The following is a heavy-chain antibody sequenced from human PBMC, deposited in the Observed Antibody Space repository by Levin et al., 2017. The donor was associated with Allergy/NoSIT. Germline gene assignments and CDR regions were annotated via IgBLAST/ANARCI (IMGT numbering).Heavy chain of an antibody. V-gene: IGHV1-2*02. CDR3: ARGGLVGVDDPLYKRFDP. D-gene: IGHD1-26*01. CDR2: IDPNSGDT. J-gene: IGHJ5*02. CDR1: GYTFTGHY. Sequence: ASVKVSCKASGYTFTGHYIHWVRQAPGQGLEWMAWIDPNSGDTEYAQKFQGRVTLTRDTSITTVYMVLSSLGSDDTAVYYCARGGLVGVDDPLYKRFDPWGQGALATVSS.